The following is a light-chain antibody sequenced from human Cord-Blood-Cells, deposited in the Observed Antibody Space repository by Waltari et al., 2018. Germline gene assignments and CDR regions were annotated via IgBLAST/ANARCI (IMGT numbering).Light chain of an antibody. CDR2: DAS. CDR1: QDISTY. CDR3: QQYDNLPG. J-gene: IGKJ4*01. V-gene: IGKV1-33*01. Sequence: DIQMTQSPSSLSASVGDRVTITCQASQDISTYLNWYQQKPGKAPKLLIYDASNLETGVPSRFSGSGSGTDFTFTISSLQPEDIATYYCQQYDNLPGFGGGTKVEIK.